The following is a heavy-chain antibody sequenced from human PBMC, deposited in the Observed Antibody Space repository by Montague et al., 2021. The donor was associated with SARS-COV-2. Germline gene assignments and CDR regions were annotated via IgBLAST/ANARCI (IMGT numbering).Heavy chain of an antibody. Sequence: SDTVSLTSAVYGGSFSGYYWSWIRQPPGKGLEWIGEINHSGSTNXNPSLKSRVTISVDTSKNQFSLELSSVTAADTAVYYCARALPVTTFFYSYYGMDVWGQGTTVTVSS. CDR2: INHSGST. J-gene: IGHJ6*02. V-gene: IGHV4-34*01. CDR3: ARALPVTTFFYSYYGMDV. D-gene: IGHD4-17*01. CDR1: GGSFSGYY.